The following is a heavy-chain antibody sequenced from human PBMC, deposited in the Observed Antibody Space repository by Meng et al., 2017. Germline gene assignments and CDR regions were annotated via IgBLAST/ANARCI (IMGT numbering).Heavy chain of an antibody. J-gene: IGHJ4*02. CDR3: AREGYCSLGTCYRGEIDY. CDR2: INHSGST. CDR1: GGSFSGYY. D-gene: IGHD2-15*01. Sequence: SETLSLTCAVYGGSFSGYYWSWIRQPPGKGLEWIGEINHSGSTNYNPSLKSRVTISVDTSKNQLSLKLSSVTAADTAVYYCAREGYCSLGTCYRGEIDYWGQGTLVTVSS. V-gene: IGHV4-34*01.